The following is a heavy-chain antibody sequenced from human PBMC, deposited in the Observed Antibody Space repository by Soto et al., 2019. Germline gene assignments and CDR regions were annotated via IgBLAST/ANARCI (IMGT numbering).Heavy chain of an antibody. J-gene: IGHJ6*02. CDR3: ACRMQNYYTMGF. D-gene: IGHD2-15*01. CDR2: ISYRGSA. CDR1: GGSISSGGYY. Sequence: QVQLQESGPGLVKPSQTLSLPCPVSGGSISSGGYYWSWIRQHPGKGLEWIGYISYRGSAYYSPSLKSRVTISVDTSKNQFSMNVNSVTAADTAVYYCACRMQNYYTMGFWGQGTTVTDSS. V-gene: IGHV4-31*03.